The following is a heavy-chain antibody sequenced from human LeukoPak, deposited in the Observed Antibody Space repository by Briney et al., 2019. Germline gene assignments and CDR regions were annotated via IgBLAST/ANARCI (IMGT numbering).Heavy chain of an antibody. J-gene: IGHJ4*02. D-gene: IGHD3-22*01. CDR1: GFTFSSYD. CDR2: IGTAGDT. CDR3: ARVNYDSSGYYSYFDY. Sequence: GGSLRLSCAASGFTFSSYDMHWVRQATGKGLEWVSAIGTAGDTYYPGSVKGRFTISRENAKNSLYLQMNSLRVGDTAVYYCARVNYDSSGYYSYFDYWGQGTLVTVSS. V-gene: IGHV3-13*01.